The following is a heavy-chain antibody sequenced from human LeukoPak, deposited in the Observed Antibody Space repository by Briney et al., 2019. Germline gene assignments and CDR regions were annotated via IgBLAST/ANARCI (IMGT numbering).Heavy chain of an antibody. CDR1: GYSISSGYY. V-gene: IGHV4-38-2*02. Sequence: PSETLSLTCTVSGYSISSGYYWGWIRQPPGKGLEWIGSIYYSGSTYNNPSLKSRVTISVDTSKNQFSLKLSSVTAADTAVYYCARLVGASCVDYWGQGTLVTVSS. CDR2: IYYSGST. CDR3: ARLVGASCVDY. J-gene: IGHJ4*02. D-gene: IGHD1-26*01.